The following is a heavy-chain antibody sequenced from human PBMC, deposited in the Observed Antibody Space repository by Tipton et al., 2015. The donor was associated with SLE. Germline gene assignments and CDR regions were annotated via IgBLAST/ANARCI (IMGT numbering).Heavy chain of an antibody. CDR3: ARGMVTWRGAILGVDV. D-gene: IGHD2-21*02. V-gene: IGHV4-59*08. CDR1: GGSINSNY. CDR2: ISDGGGT. J-gene: IGHJ6*02. Sequence: TLSLTCSVSGGSINSNYWIWIRQPPGKGLEWIGYISDGGGTNHNPSLKSRVTISVDPAKNQFSLKLTSVTAADTAVYYCARGMVTWRGAILGVDVWGQGTSVNVSS.